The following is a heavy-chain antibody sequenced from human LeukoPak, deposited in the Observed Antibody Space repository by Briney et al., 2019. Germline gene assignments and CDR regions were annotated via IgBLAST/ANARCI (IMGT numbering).Heavy chain of an antibody. D-gene: IGHD5-24*01. CDR1: TGSISSGVYY. V-gene: IGHV4-31*03. CDR2: IYHSGST. J-gene: IGHJ4*02. CDR3: ARGVRWLQLSYFDY. Sequence: SETLSLTCPVSTGSISSGVYYWSWIRQHPGKGLEWIGYIYHSGSTYYNPSLKSRVTISVDTSKNQFSLKLSSVTAADTAVYYCARGVRWLQLSYFDYWGQGTLVTVSS.